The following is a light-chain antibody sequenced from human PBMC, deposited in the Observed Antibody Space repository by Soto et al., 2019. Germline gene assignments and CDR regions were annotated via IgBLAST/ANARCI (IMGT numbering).Light chain of an antibody. CDR3: QQRSNWIT. Sequence: EIVLTQSPATLSLSPGERATLSCRASQSVSSYLAWYQQKPGQAPRLLIYDASNRATGIPARFSGSGSGTDFTLTISSLEPEDFAVYYCQQRSNWITSGQGTRLQI. CDR1: QSVSSY. J-gene: IGKJ5*01. CDR2: DAS. V-gene: IGKV3-11*01.